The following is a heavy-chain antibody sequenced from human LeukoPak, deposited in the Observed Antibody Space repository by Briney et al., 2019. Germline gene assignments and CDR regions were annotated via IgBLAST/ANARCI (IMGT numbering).Heavy chain of an antibody. CDR2: INPSGGST. Sequence: ASVKVSCKASGYTFTSYYMHWVRQAPGQGLEWMGIINPSGGSTSYAQKFQGRVTMTRDMSTSTVYMELSSLRSEDTAVYYCAREGEGVVATYYYYYYMDVWGKGTTVTISS. D-gene: IGHD2-2*01. V-gene: IGHV1-46*01. CDR1: GYTFTSYY. J-gene: IGHJ6*03. CDR3: AREGEGVVATYYYYYYMDV.